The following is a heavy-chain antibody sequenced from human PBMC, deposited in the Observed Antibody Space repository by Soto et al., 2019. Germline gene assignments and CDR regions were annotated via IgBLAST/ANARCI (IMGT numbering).Heavy chain of an antibody. Sequence: SETLSLTCTVAGGSISSSSYYWGWIRQPPGKGLEWIGSIYYSGSTYYNPSLKSRVTISVDTSKIQFSLKLSSVTAADTAVYYCASYGSGSYYPNAHNDYWGQGTLVTVSS. CDR2: IYYSGST. V-gene: IGHV4-39*01. CDR1: GGSISSSSYY. J-gene: IGHJ4*02. D-gene: IGHD3-10*01. CDR3: ASYGSGSYYPNAHNDY.